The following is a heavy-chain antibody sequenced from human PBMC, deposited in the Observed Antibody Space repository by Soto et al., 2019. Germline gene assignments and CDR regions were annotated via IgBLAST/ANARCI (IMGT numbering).Heavy chain of an antibody. Sequence: PGGSLRLSCAASGFTFGSYEMNWVRQAPGKGLEWVSYISSSGSTIYYADSVKGRFTISRDNAKNSLYLQMNSLRAEDTAVYYCARAFSGYDPDFDYWGQGNLVPLS. CDR1: GFTFGSYE. D-gene: IGHD5-12*01. J-gene: IGHJ4*02. CDR3: ARAFSGYDPDFDY. V-gene: IGHV3-48*03. CDR2: ISSSGSTI.